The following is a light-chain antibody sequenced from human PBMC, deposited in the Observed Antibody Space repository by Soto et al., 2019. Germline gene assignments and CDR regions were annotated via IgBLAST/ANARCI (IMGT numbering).Light chain of an antibody. Sequence: QSALTQPASLSGSPGQSITISCTGTSSDIGAYDYVSWFQQHPGKAPKLMISEVNNRPSGGSNRFSWSKSGKTAYLTISGLQGEDEAAYFCFSSTTASTHVFGTGTKVTGL. CDR1: SSDIGAYDY. V-gene: IGLV2-14*01. J-gene: IGLJ1*01. CDR3: FSSTTASTHV. CDR2: EVN.